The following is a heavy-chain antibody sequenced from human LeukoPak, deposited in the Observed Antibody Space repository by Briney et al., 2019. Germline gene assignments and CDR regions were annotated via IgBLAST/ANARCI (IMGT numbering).Heavy chain of an antibody. CDR3: ASDGVSFESGDYVSGFDY. Sequence: PSETLSLTCTVSGGSISSYYWSWIRQPPGKGLEWIGYIYYSGSTNYNPSLKSRVTISVDTSKNQFSLKLSSVTAADTAVYYCASDGVSFESGDYVSGFDYWGQGTLVTVSS. CDR1: GGSISSYY. J-gene: IGHJ4*02. CDR2: IYYSGST. D-gene: IGHD4-17*01. V-gene: IGHV4-59*01.